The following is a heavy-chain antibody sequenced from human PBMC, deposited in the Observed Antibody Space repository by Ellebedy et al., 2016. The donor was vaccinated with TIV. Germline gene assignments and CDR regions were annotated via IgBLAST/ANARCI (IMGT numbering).Heavy chain of an antibody. D-gene: IGHD6-6*01. CDR3: ASGSSSSVFDY. V-gene: IGHV5-51*01. J-gene: IGHJ4*02. Sequence: KVSXXGSGYSFTSYWIGWVRQMPGKGLEWMGIIYPGDSDTRYSPSFQGQVTISADKSITTAYLQWSSLKASDTAMYYCASGSSSSVFDYWGQGTLVTVSS. CDR2: IYPGDSDT. CDR1: GYSFTSYW.